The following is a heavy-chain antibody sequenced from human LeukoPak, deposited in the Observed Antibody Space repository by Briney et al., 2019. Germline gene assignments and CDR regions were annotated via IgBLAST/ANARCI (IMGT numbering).Heavy chain of an antibody. J-gene: IGHJ5*02. Sequence: ASVKVSCKASGYTFTGYYMHWVRQAPGQGLEWMGWINPNSGGTNYAQKFQGRVTMTRDASISTAYMELSRLRSDDTAVYYCASRPKDIVVVVAATPGPNWFDPWGQGTLVTVSS. D-gene: IGHD2-15*01. CDR1: GYTFTGYY. CDR3: ASRPKDIVVVVAATPGPNWFDP. CDR2: INPNSGGT. V-gene: IGHV1-2*02.